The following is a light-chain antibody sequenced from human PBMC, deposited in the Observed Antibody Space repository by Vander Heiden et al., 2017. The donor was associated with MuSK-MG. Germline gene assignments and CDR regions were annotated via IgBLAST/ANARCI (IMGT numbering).Light chain of an antibody. CDR1: ALPKQF. Sequence: SSALPQPPSVSVSPGQPPSTTCSRDALPKQFAYWYQQKPGQAPVLLIYKDSERPAEIPERFSGSSSGTTVTLTISGVQAEDEADYYCQSADSSGPLFGSGTKVTVL. CDR2: KDS. CDR3: QSADSSGPL. V-gene: IGLV3-25*03. J-gene: IGLJ1*01.